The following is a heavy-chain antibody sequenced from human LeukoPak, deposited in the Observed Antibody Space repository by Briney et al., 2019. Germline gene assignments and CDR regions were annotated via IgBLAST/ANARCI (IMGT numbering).Heavy chain of an antibody. CDR1: GYTFTSNY. V-gene: IGHV3-53*01. CDR2: IYSGGST. J-gene: IGHJ6*02. Sequence: SCRASGYTFTSNYMSWVRQAPGKGLEWVSVIYSGGSTYYADSVKGRFTISRDNSKNTLYLQVNSLRAEDTAVYYCARDQRAMVRGVITWGRYYYYYGMDVWGQGTTVTVSS. CDR3: ARDQRAMVRGVITWGRYYYYYGMDV. D-gene: IGHD3-10*01.